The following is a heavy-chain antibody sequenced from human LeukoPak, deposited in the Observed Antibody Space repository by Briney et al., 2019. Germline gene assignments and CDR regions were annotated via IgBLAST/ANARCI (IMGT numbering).Heavy chain of an antibody. CDR1: GGTFSSYA. V-gene: IGHV1-18*01. CDR2: ISAYNGNT. CDR3: AREGGYSSGWCFDY. J-gene: IGHJ4*02. Sequence: ASVKVSCEASGGTFSSYAISWVRQAPGQGLEWMGWISAYNGNTNYAQKLQGRVTMTTDTSTSTAYMELRSLRSDDTAVYYCAREGGYSSGWCFDYWGQGTLVTVSS. D-gene: IGHD6-19*01.